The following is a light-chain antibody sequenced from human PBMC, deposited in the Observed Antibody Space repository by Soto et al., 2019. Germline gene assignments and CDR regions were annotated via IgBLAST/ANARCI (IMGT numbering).Light chain of an antibody. CDR1: QSVSSH. V-gene: IGKV3-11*01. J-gene: IGKJ4*01. CDR3: QQRSNLPLT. CDR2: DAS. Sequence: EIVLTHSPATLSLSPGERATLSCRASQSVSSHLAWYQQKPGQAPRLLIYDASNRATGIPARFSGSGSGTDFTLTISSLEPEDFAVYYCQQRSNLPLTFGGGTKVEIK.